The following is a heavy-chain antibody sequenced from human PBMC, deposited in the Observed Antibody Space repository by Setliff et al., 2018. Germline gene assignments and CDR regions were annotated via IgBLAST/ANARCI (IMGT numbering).Heavy chain of an antibody. Sequence: SETLSLTCTVSGGSISSSSYYWGWIRQPPGKGLEWIGSIYYSGSTYYNPSLKSRVTISVDTSKNQFSLKLSSVTAADTAVYYCARRRRDDSSGYYYVGWFDPWGQGTPVTVSS. CDR2: IYYSGST. CDR3: ARRRRDDSSGYYYVGWFDP. D-gene: IGHD3-22*01. J-gene: IGHJ5*02. CDR1: GGSISSSSYY. V-gene: IGHV4-39*01.